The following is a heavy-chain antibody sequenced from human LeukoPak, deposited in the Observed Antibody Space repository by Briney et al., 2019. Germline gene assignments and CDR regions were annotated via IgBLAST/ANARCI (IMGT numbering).Heavy chain of an antibody. Sequence: ASETLSLTCTVSGGSVSSGSYYWSWIRQPPGKGLEWIGYIYYSGSTNYNPSLKSRVTISVDTSKNQFSLKLSPVTAADTAVYYCARVVVPAENWFDPWGQGTLVTVSS. CDR3: ARVVVPAENWFDP. J-gene: IGHJ5*02. CDR1: GGSVSSGSYY. CDR2: IYYSGST. V-gene: IGHV4-61*01. D-gene: IGHD2-2*01.